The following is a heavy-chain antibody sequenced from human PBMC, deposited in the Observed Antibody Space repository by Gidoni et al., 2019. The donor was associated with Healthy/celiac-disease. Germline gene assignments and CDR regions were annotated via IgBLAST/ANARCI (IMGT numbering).Heavy chain of an antibody. Sequence: EVQLVESGGGLVQPGGSLRLSCAASGFTFSSYSMNWVRKAPGNGLEWVADISSSSSTIYYADSVKGRFTISRDNAKNSLYLQMNILRDEDTAVYYCARGMRQWLVRDAFDIWGQGTMVTVSS. CDR2: ISSSSSTI. V-gene: IGHV3-48*02. CDR1: GFTFSSYS. CDR3: ARGMRQWLVRDAFDI. J-gene: IGHJ3*02. D-gene: IGHD6-19*01.